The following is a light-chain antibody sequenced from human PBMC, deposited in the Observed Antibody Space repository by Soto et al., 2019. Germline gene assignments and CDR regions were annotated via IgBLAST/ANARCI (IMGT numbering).Light chain of an antibody. CDR3: AAWDDSLNGWV. CDR2: SND. Sequence: QSVLTQAPSASGTPGQRVTISCSGSSSNIGSNTVTWYQQVPGTAPKLLIYSNDQRPSGVPDRFSGSKSGTSASLAIAGLQSEDEGDYYCAAWDDSLNGWVFGGGTKVTVL. J-gene: IGLJ3*02. V-gene: IGLV1-44*01. CDR1: SSNIGSNT.